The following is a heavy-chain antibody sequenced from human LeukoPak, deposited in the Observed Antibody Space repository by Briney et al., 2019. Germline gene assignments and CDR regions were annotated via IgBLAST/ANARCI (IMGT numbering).Heavy chain of an antibody. D-gene: IGHD2-8*01. Sequence: PGGSLRLSCAASGFTFSTYWMNWVRQAPGKGLEWVATIKQDGSEKHYVDSVKGRFTISRDNAKNSVSLQMNSLRVEDTAVYYCARIYLKMASASWGQGTLVTVSS. V-gene: IGHV3-7*01. CDR2: IKQDGSEK. J-gene: IGHJ5*02. CDR1: GFTFSTYW. CDR3: ARIYLKMASAS.